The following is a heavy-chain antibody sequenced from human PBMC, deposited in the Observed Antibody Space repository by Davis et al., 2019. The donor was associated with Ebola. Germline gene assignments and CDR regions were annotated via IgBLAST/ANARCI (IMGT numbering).Heavy chain of an antibody. CDR3: ARTTRGSGWFLDY. CDR2: INHSGST. J-gene: IGHJ4*02. Sequence: GSLRLSCAVYGGSFSGYYWSWIRQPPGKGLEWIGEINHSGSTNYNPSLKSRVTISVDTSKNQFSLKLTSVTAADTAVYYCARTTRGSGWFLDYWGQGTLVTVSS. CDR1: GGSFSGYY. D-gene: IGHD6-19*01. V-gene: IGHV4-34*01.